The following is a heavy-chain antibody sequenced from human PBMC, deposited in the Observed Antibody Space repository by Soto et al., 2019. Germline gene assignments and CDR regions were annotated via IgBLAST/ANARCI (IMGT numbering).Heavy chain of an antibody. V-gene: IGHV1-18*01. Sequence: VQLVQSGDEVKKPGASVKVSCKTSGYSFMTYGINWVRQAPGQGLEWMGSISGYNGKTKYAQKVQDRVTMTIDTSTGTANMELRSLRSDDTAGYYCASGFIVRGIISVDYWGQGTRVTVSS. J-gene: IGHJ4*02. CDR1: GYSFMTYG. CDR3: ASGFIVRGIISVDY. D-gene: IGHD3-10*01. CDR2: ISGYNGKT.